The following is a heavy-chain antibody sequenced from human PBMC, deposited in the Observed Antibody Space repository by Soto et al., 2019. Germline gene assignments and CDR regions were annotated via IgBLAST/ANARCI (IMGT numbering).Heavy chain of an antibody. CDR1: GFTFSSYG. Sequence: GGSLRLSCAASGFTFSSYGMHWVRQAPGKGLVWVSVIYSDGSSANYADSVKGRFTISRDNSKNTLYLQMNSLRAEDTAVYYCARAVRSGSYPYYYYGMDVWGQGTTVTVSS. CDR3: ARAVRSGSYPYYYYGMDV. J-gene: IGHJ6*02. V-gene: IGHV3-74*01. D-gene: IGHD3-10*01. CDR2: IYSDGSSA.